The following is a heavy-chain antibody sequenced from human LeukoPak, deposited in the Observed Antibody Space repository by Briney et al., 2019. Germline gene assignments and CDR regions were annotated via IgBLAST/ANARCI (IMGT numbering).Heavy chain of an antibody. J-gene: IGHJ5*02. CDR2: ISSSSSTI. D-gene: IGHD6-13*01. V-gene: IGHV3-48*01. CDR3: AKDPSSTLNWFDP. Sequence: GGSLRLSCAASGFTFSSYSMNWVRQAPGKGLEWVSYISSSSSTIYYADSVKGRFTISRDNAKNSLYLQMNSLRAEDTAVYYCAKDPSSTLNWFDPWGQGTLVTVSS. CDR1: GFTFSSYS.